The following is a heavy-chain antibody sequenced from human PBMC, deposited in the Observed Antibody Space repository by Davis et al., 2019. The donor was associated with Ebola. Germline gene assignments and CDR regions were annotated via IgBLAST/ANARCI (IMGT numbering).Heavy chain of an antibody. J-gene: IGHJ4*02. Sequence: LSLTCTVSAYSISSGYYWGWLPQPPGKGLEWVSHINTISSNIKYADSVKGRFTISRDNSKNTLYLQMNSLRPEDTAVYYCARKSSGWWFDYWGQGTLVTVSS. CDR2: INTISSNI. V-gene: IGHV3-11*06. D-gene: IGHD6-19*01. CDR1: AYSISSGYY. CDR3: ARKSSGWWFDY.